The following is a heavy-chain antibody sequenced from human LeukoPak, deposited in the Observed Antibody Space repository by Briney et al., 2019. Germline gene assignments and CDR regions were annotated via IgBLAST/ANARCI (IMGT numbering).Heavy chain of an antibody. CDR2: VSASGGDT. CDR1: GFTFRNFA. CDR3: AKDLNWGGGY. J-gene: IGHJ4*02. V-gene: IGHV3-23*01. Sequence: PGGSLRLSCAASGFTFRNFAMSWVRQAPGKGLDWVSTVSASGGDTYYADSVKGRFTISRDNSKNTLYLQMNSLRADDTAIHYCAKDLNWGGGYWGQGTLVTVSS. D-gene: IGHD7-27*01.